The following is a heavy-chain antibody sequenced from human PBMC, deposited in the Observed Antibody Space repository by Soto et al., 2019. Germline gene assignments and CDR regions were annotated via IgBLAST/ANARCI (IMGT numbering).Heavy chain of an antibody. J-gene: IGHJ5*02. Sequence: PSETLSLTCTVSGGSISSGGYYWSWIRQHPGKGLEWIGYIYYSGSTYYNPSLKSRVTISVDTSKNQFSLKLSSVTAADTAVYYCARDAHPYICSSTSCGYNWFDPWGQGTQVTVSS. CDR3: ARDAHPYICSSTSCGYNWFDP. D-gene: IGHD2-2*01. CDR2: IYYSGST. CDR1: GGSISSGGYY. V-gene: IGHV4-31*03.